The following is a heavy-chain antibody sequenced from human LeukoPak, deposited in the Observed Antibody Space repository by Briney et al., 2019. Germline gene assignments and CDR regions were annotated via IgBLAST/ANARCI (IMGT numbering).Heavy chain of an antibody. V-gene: IGHV3-30-3*01. CDR1: GFTFNNYA. J-gene: IGHJ4*02. D-gene: IGHD6-13*01. CDR3: AKDSIAAAGTFDY. CDR2: ISYDGNNK. Sequence: PGGSLRLSCAASGFTFNNYAMHWVRQAPGKGLEWVAVISYDGNNKFYAESVKGRFTISRDNSKSTLYLQMNSLRAEDTAVYYCAKDSIAAAGTFDYWGQGTLVTVSS.